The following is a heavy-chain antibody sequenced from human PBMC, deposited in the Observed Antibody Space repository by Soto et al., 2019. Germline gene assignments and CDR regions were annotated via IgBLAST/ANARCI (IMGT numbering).Heavy chain of an antibody. CDR3: TNAVDY. CDR1: GFTFDTYW. CDR2: VHTDGSNP. Sequence: EVQLVESGGGLVQPGGSLRLSCVASGFTFDTYWMHWVRQAPGKGLEWVARVHTDGSNPTYGDFVKGRFTVSRDNAKSTLFLQMDSLRAEDTAFYYCTNAVDYWGQGTLVTVSS. V-gene: IGHV3-74*01. J-gene: IGHJ4*02.